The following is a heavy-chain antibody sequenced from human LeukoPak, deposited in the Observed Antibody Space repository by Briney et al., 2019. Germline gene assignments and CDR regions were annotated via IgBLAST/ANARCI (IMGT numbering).Heavy chain of an antibody. J-gene: IGHJ4*02. Sequence: PGGSLRLSCAASGFTLSSYAMSWVRQAPGKGLEWVSAISGSGGSTYYADSVKGRFTISRDNSKNTLYLQMNSLRAEDTAVYYCARDYYYDSSGYYFDYWGQGTLVTVSS. D-gene: IGHD3-22*01. CDR2: ISGSGGST. CDR3: ARDYYYDSSGYYFDY. V-gene: IGHV3-23*01. CDR1: GFTLSSYA.